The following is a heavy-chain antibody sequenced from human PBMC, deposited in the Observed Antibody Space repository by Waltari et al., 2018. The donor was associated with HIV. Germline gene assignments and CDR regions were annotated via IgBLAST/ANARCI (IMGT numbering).Heavy chain of an antibody. Sequence: QVQLVQSGAEVKKPGSSVKVSCKASGGTFSSYTISWVRQAPGQGLEWMGRIIPILGIANYEQKFQGRVTITADKSTSTAYMELRSLRSEDTAVYYCARGAAAALCDYWGQGTLVTVSS. CDR1: GGTFSSYT. D-gene: IGHD6-13*01. CDR3: ARGAAAALCDY. V-gene: IGHV1-69*02. J-gene: IGHJ4*02. CDR2: IIPILGIA.